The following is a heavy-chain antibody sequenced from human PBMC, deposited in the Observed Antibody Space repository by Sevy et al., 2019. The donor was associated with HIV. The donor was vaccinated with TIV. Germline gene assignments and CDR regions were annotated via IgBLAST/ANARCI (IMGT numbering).Heavy chain of an antibody. Sequence: GGSLRLSCAASGFTFSSYSMNWVRQAPGKGLEWVSFISGISNYIYYADSVKGRFSISRDNAKKSLYLQMNGLRAEDTAIYYCARGVQTYDAFDIWGQGTMVTVSS. CDR1: GFTFSSYS. D-gene: IGHD6-6*01. CDR2: ISGISNYI. CDR3: ARGVQTYDAFDI. J-gene: IGHJ3*02. V-gene: IGHV3-21*01.